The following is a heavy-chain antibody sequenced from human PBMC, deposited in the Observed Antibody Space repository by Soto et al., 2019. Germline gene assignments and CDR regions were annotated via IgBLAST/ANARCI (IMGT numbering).Heavy chain of an antibody. V-gene: IGHV3-21*01. CDR3: ARDLYCGGDCSSGQYFQH. D-gene: IGHD2-21*02. CDR2: ISSSSSYI. Sequence: PGGSLRLSCAASGFTFSSYSMNWVRQAPGKGLEWVSSISSSSSYIYYADSVKGRFTISRDNAKNSLYLQMNSLRAEDTAVYYCARDLYCGGDCSSGQYFQHWGQGTLVTVSS. J-gene: IGHJ1*01. CDR1: GFTFSSYS.